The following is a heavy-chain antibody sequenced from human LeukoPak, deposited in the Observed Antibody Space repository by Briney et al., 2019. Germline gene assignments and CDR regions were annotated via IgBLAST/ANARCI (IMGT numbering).Heavy chain of an antibody. CDR3: ARGHCTGGSCSVIDF. V-gene: IGHV1-2*02. CDR1: GYTFIGYY. J-gene: IGHJ4*02. CDR2: INPNTGGT. Sequence: ASVKVSCKASGYTFIGYYVHWVRQAPGQGLEWMAWINPNTGGTNYAQKFQGRVTVTRDTSITTAYLELNSLRSDDTAVYYCARGHCTGGSCSVIDFWGQGTLVTVSS. D-gene: IGHD2-15*01.